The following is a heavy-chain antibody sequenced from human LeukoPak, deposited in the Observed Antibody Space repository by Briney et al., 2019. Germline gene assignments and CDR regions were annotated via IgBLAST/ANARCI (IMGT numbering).Heavy chain of an antibody. CDR2: IYYSGNT. CDR1: GGSISSYY. J-gene: IGHJ4*02. D-gene: IGHD4-17*01. V-gene: IGHV4-59*08. Sequence: PSETLSLTCTVSGGSISSYYWSWIRQPPGKGLEWIGYIYYSGNTNYNPSLKGRVTISVDTSKNQFSLKLSSVTAADTAVYYCARHPSWPDYGGTFDYWGQGTLVIVSS. CDR3: ARHPSWPDYGGTFDY.